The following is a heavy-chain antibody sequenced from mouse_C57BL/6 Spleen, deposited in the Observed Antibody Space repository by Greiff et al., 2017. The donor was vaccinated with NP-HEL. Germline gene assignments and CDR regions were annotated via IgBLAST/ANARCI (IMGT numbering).Heavy chain of an antibody. Sequence: QVQLQQPGAELVKPGASVKMSCKASGYTFTSYWITWVKQRPGQGLEWIGDIYPGSGSTNYNEKFKSKATLTVDTSSSTAYMQLSSLTSEDSAVYYCARSYYYDYAWFAYWGQGTLVTVSA. V-gene: IGHV1-55*01. CDR2: IYPGSGST. J-gene: IGHJ3*01. CDR3: ARSYYYDYAWFAY. D-gene: IGHD2-4*01. CDR1: GYTFTSYW.